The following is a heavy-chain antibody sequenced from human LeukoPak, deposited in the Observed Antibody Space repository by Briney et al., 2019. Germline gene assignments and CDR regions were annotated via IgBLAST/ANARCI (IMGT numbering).Heavy chain of an antibody. V-gene: IGHV4-39*01. J-gene: IGHJ6*03. CDR1: GGSISSSSYY. CDR3: ERRIVYYYYMDV. D-gene: IGHD2/OR15-2a*01. Sequence: PSETLSLTCTVSGGSISSSSYYWGWIRQPPGKGLEWIGSIYYSGSTYYNPSLKSRVTISVDTSKNQFSLKLSSVTAADTAVYYCERRIVYYYYMDVWGKGTTVTVSS. CDR2: IYYSGST.